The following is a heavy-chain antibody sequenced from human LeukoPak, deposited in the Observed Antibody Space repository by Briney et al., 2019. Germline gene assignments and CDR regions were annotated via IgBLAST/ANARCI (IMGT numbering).Heavy chain of an antibody. CDR3: ARERDSSPVYGKINWFDP. CDR1: EYTFTGYY. Sequence: ASVKVSCKTSEYTFTGYYMHWVRQAPGQGLEWMGWINPNSGDTNYAQKLQGRVTMTRDTSISTAYMELSRLRSEDTAVYYCARERDSSPVYGKINWFDPWGQGTLVTVSS. D-gene: IGHD3-22*01. CDR2: INPNSGDT. J-gene: IGHJ5*02. V-gene: IGHV1-2*02.